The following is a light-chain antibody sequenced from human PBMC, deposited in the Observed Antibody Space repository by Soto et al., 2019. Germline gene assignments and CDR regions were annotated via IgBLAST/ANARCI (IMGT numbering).Light chain of an antibody. CDR1: QSISIW. Sequence: DIHMTQSPSTLSASVEDRVTITCRASQSISIWLAWYQQKPGKAPNLLIYKTSSLESVVPSRFSGSGSGTEFTLTISSLQPDDFATYYCQHYNDYSWTFGQGTKVEIK. CDR3: QHYNDYSWT. CDR2: KTS. J-gene: IGKJ1*01. V-gene: IGKV1-5*03.